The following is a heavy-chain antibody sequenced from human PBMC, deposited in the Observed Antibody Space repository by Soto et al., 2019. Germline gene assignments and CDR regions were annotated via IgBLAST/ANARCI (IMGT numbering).Heavy chain of an antibody. D-gene: IGHD5-12*01. CDR3: ARGSGYDYVGYFDY. CDR1: GFTFSSYA. V-gene: IGHV3-30-3*01. Sequence: QVQLVESGGGVVQPGRSLRLSCAASGFTFSSYAMHWVRQAPGKGLEWVAVISYDGSNKYYADSVKGRFTISRDNSKNTLDLQMNSLRAEDTAVYYWARGSGYDYVGYFDYWGQGTLVTVSS. CDR2: ISYDGSNK. J-gene: IGHJ4*02.